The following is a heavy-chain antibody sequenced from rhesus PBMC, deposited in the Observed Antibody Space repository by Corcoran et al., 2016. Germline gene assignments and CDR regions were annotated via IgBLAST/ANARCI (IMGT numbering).Heavy chain of an antibody. CDR3: ARGGAGTDDAFDF. CDR1: GGSISSNY. CDR2: ISGGGGST. J-gene: IGHJ3*01. Sequence: QLQLQESGPGLVKPSETLSLTCAVSGGSISSNYWSWIRQPPGKGLEWIGRISGGGGSTDYNPSLQSRVTISTATSKNQFSLKLSAVTAADTAVHYCARGGAGTDDAFDFWGQGLRVTVSS. D-gene: IGHD1-20*01. V-gene: IGHV4-173*01.